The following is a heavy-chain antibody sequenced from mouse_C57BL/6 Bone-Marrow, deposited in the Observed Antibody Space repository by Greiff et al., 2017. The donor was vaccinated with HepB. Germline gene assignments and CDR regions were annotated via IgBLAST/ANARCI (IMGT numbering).Heavy chain of an antibody. CDR3: APNYYGSSYWYFDV. CDR1: GYAFSSSW. D-gene: IGHD1-1*01. Sequence: QVQLQQSGPELVKPGASVKISCKASGYAFSSSWMNWVKQRPGKGLEWIGRIYPGDGDTNYNGKFKGKATLTADKSSSTAYMQLSSLTSEDSAVHFCAPNYYGSSYWYFDVWGTGTTVTVSS. J-gene: IGHJ1*03. CDR2: IYPGDGDT. V-gene: IGHV1-82*01.